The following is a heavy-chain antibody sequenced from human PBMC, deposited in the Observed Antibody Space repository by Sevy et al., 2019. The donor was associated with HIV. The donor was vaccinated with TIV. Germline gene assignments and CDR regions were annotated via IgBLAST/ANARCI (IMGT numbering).Heavy chain of an antibody. V-gene: IGHV1-58*01. D-gene: IGHD2-21*02. Sequence: ASVKVSCKASGFTFTSSAVQWVRQARGQRLEWIGWIVVGSGNTNYAQKFQERVTITRDISTSTAYMELSSLRSEDTAVYYCAADSPTYCGGDCYSGNYYYGMDVWGQGTTVTVSS. J-gene: IGHJ6*02. CDR3: AADSPTYCGGDCYSGNYYYGMDV. CDR1: GFTFTSSA. CDR2: IVVGSGNT.